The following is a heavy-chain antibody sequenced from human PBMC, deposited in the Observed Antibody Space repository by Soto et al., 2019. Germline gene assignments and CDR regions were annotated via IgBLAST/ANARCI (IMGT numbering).Heavy chain of an antibody. V-gene: IGHV1-69*13. D-gene: IGHD1-26*01. CDR2: IIPIFGTA. CDR1: GGTFSSYS. J-gene: IGHJ4*02. Sequence: SVKVSCKASGGTFSSYSISWVRQAPGQGLEWMGGIIPIFGTANYAQKFQGRVTITADESTSTAYMELSSLRSEDTAVYYCAREMERWELLRFDYWGQGTLVTVS. CDR3: AREMERWELLRFDY.